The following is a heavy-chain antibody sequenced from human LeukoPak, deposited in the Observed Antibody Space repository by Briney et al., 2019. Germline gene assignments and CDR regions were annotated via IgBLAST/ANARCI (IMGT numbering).Heavy chain of an antibody. CDR3: ARGSSNVAARNNWFDP. D-gene: IGHD6-6*01. V-gene: IGHV3-21*01. CDR1: GFTFSGYD. J-gene: IGHJ5*02. Sequence: PGGSQKLSCAASGFTFSGYDMNWVRQAPGKGLEWVSSISGSSSYIYYADSMKGRFTISRDNGKNSLYLQMNSLRAEDTAVYFCARGSSNVAARNNWFDPWGQGTLVTVSS. CDR2: ISGSSSYI.